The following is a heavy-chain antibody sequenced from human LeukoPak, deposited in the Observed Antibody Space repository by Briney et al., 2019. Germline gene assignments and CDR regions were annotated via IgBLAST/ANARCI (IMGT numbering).Heavy chain of an antibody. CDR1: GFTFSNHW. Sequence: GGSLRLSCAACGFTFSNHWMSWVRQAPGRGLELVANIKQDGSEKYFVDSVKGRFIISRDNAKNSLYLQMNSLRAEDTAVYYCAKDTITRSSYPGWFDPWGQGTLVTVSS. CDR2: IKQDGSEK. D-gene: IGHD3-16*02. V-gene: IGHV3-7*03. CDR3: AKDTITRSSYPGWFDP. J-gene: IGHJ5*02.